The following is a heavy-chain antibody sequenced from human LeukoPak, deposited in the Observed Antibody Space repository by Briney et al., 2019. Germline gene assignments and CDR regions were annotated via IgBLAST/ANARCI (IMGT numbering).Heavy chain of an antibody. V-gene: IGHV4-39*07. CDR1: GGSISRNNYY. D-gene: IGHD3-3*01. J-gene: IGHJ6*02. CDR3: ARGPYYDFWSGYYRSPNYGVDV. Sequence: SETLSLTCTVSGGSISRNNYYWGWIRQPPGKGLEWIGSISYSGNTYHNPSLRSRVSISVDTSKNQFSLKLSSVTAADTAVYYCARGPYYDFWSGYYRSPNYGVDVWGQGTTVTVSS. CDR2: ISYSGNT.